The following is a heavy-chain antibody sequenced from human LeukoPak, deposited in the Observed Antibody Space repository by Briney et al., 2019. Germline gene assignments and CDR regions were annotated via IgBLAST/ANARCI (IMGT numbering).Heavy chain of an antibody. CDR1: GYTFTSYA. Sequence: GASVKVSCKASGYTFTSYAMHWLRQAPGQRLEWMGWINAGNGNTKYSQKFQGRVTITRDTSASTAYMELSSLRSEDTAVYYCARVGEQAPYYDYVWGYFDYWGQGTLVTVSS. J-gene: IGHJ4*02. CDR3: ARVGEQAPYYDYVWGYFDY. V-gene: IGHV1-3*01. D-gene: IGHD3-16*01. CDR2: INAGNGNT.